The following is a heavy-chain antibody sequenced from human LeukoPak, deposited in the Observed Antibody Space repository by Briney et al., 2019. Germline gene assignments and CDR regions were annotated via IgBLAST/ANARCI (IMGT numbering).Heavy chain of an antibody. CDR1: GFTFSNYA. V-gene: IGHV3-30*04. CDR2: IPYDGSKK. J-gene: IGHJ5*01. D-gene: IGHD6-13*01. Sequence: PGRSLRLSCAASGFTFSNYAMHWVRQAPGKGLEWVAVIPYDGSKKHYADSVKGRFTISRDNSKNTLYLQMNSLNTEDTAVYYCARGRGASYSSSWYDFWGQGPLITVSS. CDR3: ARGRGASYSSSWYDF.